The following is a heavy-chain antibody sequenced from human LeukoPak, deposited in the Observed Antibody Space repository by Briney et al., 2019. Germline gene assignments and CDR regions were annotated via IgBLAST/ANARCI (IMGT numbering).Heavy chain of an antibody. D-gene: IGHD3-3*02. J-gene: IGHJ4*02. Sequence: GGSLRLSCAASGFTFSSYGMHWVRQAPGRGLEWVTFIRYDGSNKYYADSVKGRFTISRDNSKNTLYLQMNSLRAEDTAVYYCAKTIMAIFGVVIIPVNFDYWGQGTLVTVSS. V-gene: IGHV3-30*02. CDR2: IRYDGSNK. CDR1: GFTFSSYG. CDR3: AKTIMAIFGVVIIPVNFDY.